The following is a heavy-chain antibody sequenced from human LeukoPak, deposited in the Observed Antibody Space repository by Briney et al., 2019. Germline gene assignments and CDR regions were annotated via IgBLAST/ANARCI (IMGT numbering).Heavy chain of an antibody. Sequence: ASVKVSCKASGYTFTSYYIHWVRQALGQGLEWMGIINPSGGSTSYAQKFQGRVTMTRDTSTSTVYMELSSLRSEDTAVYYCARVGCSLPSCLSFYYYYGMDVWGQGTTVTVSS. D-gene: IGHD2-2*01. CDR1: GYTFTSYY. CDR2: INPSGGST. CDR3: ARVGCSLPSCLSFYYYYGMDV. V-gene: IGHV1-46*01. J-gene: IGHJ6*02.